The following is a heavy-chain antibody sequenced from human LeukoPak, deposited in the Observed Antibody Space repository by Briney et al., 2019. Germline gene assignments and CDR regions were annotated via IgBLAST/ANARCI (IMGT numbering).Heavy chain of an antibody. D-gene: IGHD3-3*01. CDR3: AKDGLQFSEWLPPLGY. J-gene: IGHJ4*02. CDR2: ISGNAVST. Sequence: GGSLRLSCAASGFTLSSYAMSWVRQAPGKGLEWVSLISGNAVSTYYADSVKGRFTISRDITQNTLYLQMNSLRAEDTAVYYCAKDGLQFSEWLPPLGYWGQGTLVTVSS. CDR1: GFTLSSYA. V-gene: IGHV3-23*01.